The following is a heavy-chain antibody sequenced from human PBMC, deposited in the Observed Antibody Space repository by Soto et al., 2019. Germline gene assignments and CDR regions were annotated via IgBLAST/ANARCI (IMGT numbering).Heavy chain of an antibody. V-gene: IGHV4-59*01. J-gene: IGHJ4*02. D-gene: IGHD1-26*01. CDR3: ARSGHTFVGAV. CDR1: GASMSDYH. Sequence: QVQLQVSGPGLVKPSETLSLTCIVSGASMSDYHGSWIRQSPGKGLEHIGYLHSSGFAEYNPSLKSRLTISMGTSKNHFSLRLSSLTAADTAIYYCARSGHTFVGAVWGQGILVTVSS. CDR2: LHSSGFA.